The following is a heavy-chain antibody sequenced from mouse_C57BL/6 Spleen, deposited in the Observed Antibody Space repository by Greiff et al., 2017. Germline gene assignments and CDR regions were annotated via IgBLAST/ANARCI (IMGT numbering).Heavy chain of an antibody. Sequence: EVQGVESVAELVRPGASVKLSCTASGFNIKNTYMHWVKQRPEQGLEWIGRIDPANGNTKYAPKFQGKATITADTSSNTAYLQLSSLTSEDTAIYYCARFTTVVEGDWYFDVWGTGTTVTVSS. CDR3: ARFTTVVEGDWYFDV. CDR2: IDPANGNT. D-gene: IGHD1-1*01. J-gene: IGHJ1*03. CDR1: GFNIKNTY. V-gene: IGHV14-3*01.